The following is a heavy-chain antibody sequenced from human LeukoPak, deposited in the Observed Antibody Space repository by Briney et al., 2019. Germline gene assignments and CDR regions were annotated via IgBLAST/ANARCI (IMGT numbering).Heavy chain of an antibody. CDR1: GFTFSSYS. CDR3: ARALVTTTSKFDY. J-gene: IGHJ4*02. Sequence: PGGSLRLSCAASGFTFSSYSMNWVRQAPGKGLEWVSSISSSSSYIYYADSVKGRFTISRDNAKNSLYLQMNSLRAEDAAVYYCARALVTTTSKFDYWGQGTLVTVSS. V-gene: IGHV3-21*01. D-gene: IGHD4-11*01. CDR2: ISSSSSYI.